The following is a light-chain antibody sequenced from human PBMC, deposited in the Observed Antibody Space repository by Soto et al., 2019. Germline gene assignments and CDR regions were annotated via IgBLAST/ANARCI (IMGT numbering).Light chain of an antibody. CDR3: QQRSNWPPIT. Sequence: EIVLTQSPGTLSLSPGDRATLSCRASQSVNSNFLAWYQQKPGQAPRLLIYDASNRATGIPARFSGSESGTDFTLTISSLEPEDFAVYYCQQRSNWPPITFGQGTRLEIK. J-gene: IGKJ5*01. V-gene: IGKV3-11*01. CDR2: DAS. CDR1: QSVNSN.